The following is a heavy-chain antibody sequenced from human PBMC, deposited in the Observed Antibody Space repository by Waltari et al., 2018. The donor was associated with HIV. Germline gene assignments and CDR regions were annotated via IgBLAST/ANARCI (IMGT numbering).Heavy chain of an antibody. CDR1: GGTFSNSA. V-gene: IGHV1-69*01. CDR3: ASASRDTAMGAFDI. D-gene: IGHD5-18*01. CDR2: ISPIFGSP. J-gene: IGHJ3*02. Sequence: QVQPVQSGAEVKKPGSSVKVYCKASGGTFSNSAINWVRQAPGQGLEWMGGISPIFGSPNYAQKFQGRVTITADESTSTVYMKLSSLRSEDTAVYYCASASRDTAMGAFDIWGQGTMVTVSS.